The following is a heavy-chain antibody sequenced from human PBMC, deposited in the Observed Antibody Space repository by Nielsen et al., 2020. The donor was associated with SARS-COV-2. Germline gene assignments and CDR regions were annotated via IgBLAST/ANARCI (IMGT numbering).Heavy chain of an antibody. D-gene: IGHD2-15*01. CDR1: GYTFTSYD. CDR2: MNPNSGNT. V-gene: IGHV1-8*01. J-gene: IGHJ6*02. Sequence: ASVKVSCKASGYTFTSYDINWVRQATGQRLEWMGWMNPNSGNTGYAQKFQGRVTMTRNTSISTAYMELSSLRSEDTAVYYCALLVVAATPRGAGYYYGMDVWGQGTTVTVSS. CDR3: ALLVVAATPRGAGYYYGMDV.